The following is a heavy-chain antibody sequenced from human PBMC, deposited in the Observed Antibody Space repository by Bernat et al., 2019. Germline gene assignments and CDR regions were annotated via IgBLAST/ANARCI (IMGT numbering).Heavy chain of an antibody. CDR2: IYSGGST. D-gene: IGHD3-10*01. Sequence: EVQLVESGGGLVQPGGSLRLSCAVSGFTVSSNSMSWVRQAPGKGLEWVSVIYSGGSTYYADSVKGRFTISRDNSKNTLYLQMNSLRAEDTAVYYCAKDPSTLEFGAFDIWGQGTMVTVSS. CDR1: GFTVSSNS. CDR3: AKDPSTLEFGAFDI. J-gene: IGHJ3*02. V-gene: IGHV3-66*01.